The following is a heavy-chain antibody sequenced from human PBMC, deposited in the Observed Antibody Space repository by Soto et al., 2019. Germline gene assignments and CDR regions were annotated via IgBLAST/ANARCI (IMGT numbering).Heavy chain of an antibody. CDR3: SIHGDYSGMDV. J-gene: IGHJ6*02. CDR2: INHSGST. CDR1: VGSFSGYY. V-gene: IGHV4-34*01. D-gene: IGHD3-16*01. Sequence: SETLSLTCAVYVGSFSGYYWSWIRQPPGKGLEWIGEINHSGSTNYNPSLKSRVTISVDTSKNQFSLKLSSVTAADTAVYYCSIHGDYSGMDVWGQGTTVTVSS.